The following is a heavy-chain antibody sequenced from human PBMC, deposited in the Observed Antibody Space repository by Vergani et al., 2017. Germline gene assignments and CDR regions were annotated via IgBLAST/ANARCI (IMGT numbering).Heavy chain of an antibody. V-gene: IGHV1-2*02. CDR1: GFTFSGYY. CDR3: ARDTRGGEWSGGY. D-gene: IGHD3-16*01. J-gene: IGHJ4*02. CDR2: VNPNSGGT. Sequence: QVQLVQSGAEVKKPGASVKVFCKTSGFTFSGYYIHWVRQAPGQGLEWMGWVNPNSGGTNYAQKFQGRVTMTRDTSINTAYMELNRLKSDDTAMYYCARDTRGGEWSGGYWGQGTLVTVS.